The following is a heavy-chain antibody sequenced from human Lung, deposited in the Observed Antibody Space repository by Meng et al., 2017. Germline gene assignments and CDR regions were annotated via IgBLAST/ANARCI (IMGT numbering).Heavy chain of an antibody. D-gene: IGHD4-11*01. Sequence: HVQRQQWGAVLFHPSEPLALTCVVSGVSFSDYYWSWIRQPPGKGLEWIGEINHSGSPNYNPSLESRATISVDTSQNNLSLKLSSVTAADSAVYYCARGPTTMAHDFDYWGQGTLVTVSS. CDR1: GVSFSDYY. CDR2: INHSGSP. V-gene: IGHV4-34*01. J-gene: IGHJ4*02. CDR3: ARGPTTMAHDFDY.